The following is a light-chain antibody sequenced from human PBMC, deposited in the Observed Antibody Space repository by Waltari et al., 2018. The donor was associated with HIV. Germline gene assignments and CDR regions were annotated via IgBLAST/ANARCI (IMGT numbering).Light chain of an antibody. CDR3: VGWDSSLSAYV. J-gene: IGLJ1*01. V-gene: IGLV1-47*01. Sequence: QSFLTQPPSASGTPGQTVTISCSGSSSNLENDNIYWYQQLPGMTPKLLIYKNFLRPSGVPDRFAASKSGTSASLTISGLRSADEADYYCVGWDSSLSAYVFGAGTKVAVL. CDR1: SSNLENDN. CDR2: KNF.